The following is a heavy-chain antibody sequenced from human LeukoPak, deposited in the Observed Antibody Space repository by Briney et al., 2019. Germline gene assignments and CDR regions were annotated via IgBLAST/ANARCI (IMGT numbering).Heavy chain of an antibody. CDR1: GGSFSGYY. Sequence: KPSETLSLTCAVYGGSFSGYYWSWIRQPPGKGLEWIGEINHSVSTNYNPSPKSQLTISGDTSKAQFSLKLSSVAAADTAVYYCASRPVGDGYNYLFDSWGQGTLVTVSS. CDR2: INHSVST. D-gene: IGHD5-24*01. CDR3: ASRPVGDGYNYLFDS. V-gene: IGHV4-34*01. J-gene: IGHJ4*02.